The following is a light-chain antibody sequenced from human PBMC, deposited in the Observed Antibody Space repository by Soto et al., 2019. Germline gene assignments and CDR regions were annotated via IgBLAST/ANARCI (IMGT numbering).Light chain of an antibody. Sequence: QSVLTQPASVSGSPGQSITISCTGTRLDVGGYNYVSWYQQQPGKAPKLIIYEVTNRPSGVSDRFSGSKSDNTASLTISRLQTEDEADYYCCSYVSSKTYLFGTGTKGTGL. CDR3: CSYVSSKTYL. J-gene: IGLJ1*01. V-gene: IGLV2-14*03. CDR2: EVT. CDR1: RLDVGGYNY.